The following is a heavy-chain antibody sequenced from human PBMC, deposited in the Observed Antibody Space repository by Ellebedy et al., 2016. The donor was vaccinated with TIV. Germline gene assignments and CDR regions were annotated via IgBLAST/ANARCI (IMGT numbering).Heavy chain of an antibody. CDR2: ISSSGTTT. J-gene: IGHJ4*02. V-gene: IGHV3-48*04. D-gene: IGHD4-11*01. CDR3: ASATREFNYFDY. Sequence: GESLKISCAASGFTFSTYTMNWIRQAPGKGLEWISYISSSGTTTYYADSVKGRFTITRDNAKNSLSLQINSLRAEDTAIYYCASATREFNYFDYWGQGTLVTVSS. CDR1: GFTFSTYT.